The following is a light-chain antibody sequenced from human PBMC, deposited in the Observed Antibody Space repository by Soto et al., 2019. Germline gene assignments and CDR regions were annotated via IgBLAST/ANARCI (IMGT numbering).Light chain of an antibody. V-gene: IGKV3-15*01. CDR2: GAS. CDR1: QSIRSN. Sequence: ETLMTQSPVTLSVSPGERATLSCRASQSIRSNLAWYQQKPGQAPRLLIYGASTRATGIPARFSGSGSGTEFTLTISSLQSEDFGVYYCHHYNSWPLTVGGGTQGEIK. CDR3: HHYNSWPLT. J-gene: IGKJ4*01.